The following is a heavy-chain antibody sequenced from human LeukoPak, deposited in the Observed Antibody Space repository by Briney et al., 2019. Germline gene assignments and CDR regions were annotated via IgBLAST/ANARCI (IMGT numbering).Heavy chain of an antibody. CDR1: GFTSSSYA. D-gene: IGHD6-19*01. CDR2: ISYDGSNK. V-gene: IGHV3-30-3*01. Sequence: PGRSLRLSCAASGFTSSSYAMHWVRQAPGKGLEWVAVISYDGSNKYYADSVKGRFTISRDNSKNTLYLQMNSLRAEDTAVYYCARPAKSYSSGWYYFDYWGQGTLVTVSS. J-gene: IGHJ4*02. CDR3: ARPAKSYSSGWYYFDY.